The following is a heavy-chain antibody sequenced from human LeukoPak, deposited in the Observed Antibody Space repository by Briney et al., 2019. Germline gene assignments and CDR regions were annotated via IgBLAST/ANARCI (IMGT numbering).Heavy chain of an antibody. CDR3: ARDRYSGSY. CDR2: ISSSGSTI. D-gene: IGHD1-26*01. CDR1: GGSFSGYY. V-gene: IGHV3-11*01. Sequence: LSLTCAVYGGSFSGYYWSWIRQAPGKGLEWVSYISSSGSTIYYADSVKGRFTISRDNAKNSLYLQMNSLRAEDTAVYYCARDRYSGSYWGQGTLVTVSS. J-gene: IGHJ4*02.